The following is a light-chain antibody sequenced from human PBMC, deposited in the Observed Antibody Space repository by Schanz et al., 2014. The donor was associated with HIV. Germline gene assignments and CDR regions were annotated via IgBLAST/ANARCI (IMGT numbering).Light chain of an antibody. CDR2: DNN. CDR3: QSYDSSLSGWV. V-gene: IGLV1-51*01. J-gene: IGLJ3*02. CDR1: SSNIGNNY. Sequence: QSVLTQPPSVSAAPGQKVTISCSGSSSNIGNNYVSWYQQLPGTAPKLLIYDNNERPSGIPDRFSGSKSGTSATLGITGLQAEDEADYYCQSYDSSLSGWVFGGGTKLTVL.